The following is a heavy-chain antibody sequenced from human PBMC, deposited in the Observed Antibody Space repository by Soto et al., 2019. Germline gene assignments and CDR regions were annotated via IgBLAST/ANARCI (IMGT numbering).Heavy chain of an antibody. D-gene: IGHD3-3*01. J-gene: IGHJ5*02. CDR2: ISYDGSNK. V-gene: IGHV3-30*18. Sequence: GGSLRLSCAASGFTFSSYGMHWVRQAQGKGLEWVAVISYDGSNKYYADSVKGRFTISRDNSKNTLYLQMNSLRAEDTAVYYCAKDPTYYDFWSGYRGGYNWFDPWGQGTLVTVSS. CDR1: GFTFSSYG. CDR3: AKDPTYYDFWSGYRGGYNWFDP.